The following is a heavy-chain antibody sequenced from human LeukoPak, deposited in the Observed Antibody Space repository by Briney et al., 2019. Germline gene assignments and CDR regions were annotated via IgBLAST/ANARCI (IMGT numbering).Heavy chain of an antibody. CDR3: AKASYYDSSGYYI. J-gene: IGHJ4*02. D-gene: IGHD3-22*01. CDR2: ISGSGGSA. Sequence: GGSLRLSCAASGFTFSSYAMSWVRQAPGKGLEWVSAISGSGGSAYYADSVKGRFTISRDNSKNTLYLQMNSLRAEDTAVYYCAKASYYDSSGYYIWGQGTLVTVSS. CDR1: GFTFSSYA. V-gene: IGHV3-23*01.